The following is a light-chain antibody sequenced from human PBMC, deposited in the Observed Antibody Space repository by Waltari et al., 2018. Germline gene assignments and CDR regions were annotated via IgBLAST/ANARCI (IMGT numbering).Light chain of an antibody. CDR1: QNIRSN. Sequence: EIVMTQYPATLSVSPGERATLSCRASQNIRSNLAWYRQKPGQAPRLLIYGASFSATGSPARISGSGSGTEFTLAISSLQSEDFAVYFCQQYDNWPPITFGQGTKLEIK. V-gene: IGKV3-15*01. CDR3: QQYDNWPPIT. CDR2: GAS. J-gene: IGKJ2*01.